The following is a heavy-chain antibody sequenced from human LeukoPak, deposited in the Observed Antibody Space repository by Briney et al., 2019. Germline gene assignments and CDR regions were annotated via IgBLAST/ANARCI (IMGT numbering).Heavy chain of an antibody. CDR3: AKGFGSYYSSGVYMAY. CDR2: IRYDGSNK. J-gene: IGHJ4*02. D-gene: IGHD1-26*01. V-gene: IGHV3-30*02. CDR1: GFTLSRHA. Sequence: PGGSLRLSCAAFGFTLSRHAMHWVRQAPGKGLEWVAFIRYDGSNKYYADSVKGRFTISRDNSKKTLYLQMKSLRAEDTAVYYCAKGFGSYYSSGVYMAYWGQGTLVTVSS.